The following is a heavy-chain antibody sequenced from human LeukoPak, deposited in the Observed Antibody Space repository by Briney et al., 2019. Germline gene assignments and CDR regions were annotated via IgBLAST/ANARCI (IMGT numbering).Heavy chain of an antibody. Sequence: SETLSLTCTVSGSSISSYYWSWIRQPPGKGLEWIGYIYYSGSTNYNPSLKSRVTISVDTSKNQFSLKLSSVTAADTAVYYCARRYDFWSGYSQADAFDIWGQGTMVTVSS. CDR3: ARRYDFWSGYSQADAFDI. V-gene: IGHV4-59*08. D-gene: IGHD3-3*01. CDR2: IYYSGST. J-gene: IGHJ3*02. CDR1: GSSISSYY.